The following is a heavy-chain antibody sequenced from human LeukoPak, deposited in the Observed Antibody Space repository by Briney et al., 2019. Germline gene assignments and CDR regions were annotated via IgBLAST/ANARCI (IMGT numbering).Heavy chain of an antibody. Sequence: SETLSLTCTVSGGSIRSGSYYWSWIRQPAGKGLEWIGRIYTSGSTNYNPSLRSQVTISVDTSKNQFSLKLSSVTAADTAVYYCARTSSGVSDGMDVWGQGTTVTVSS. J-gene: IGHJ6*02. CDR1: GGSIRSGSYY. D-gene: IGHD3-22*01. CDR3: ARTSSGVSDGMDV. V-gene: IGHV4-61*02. CDR2: IYTSGST.